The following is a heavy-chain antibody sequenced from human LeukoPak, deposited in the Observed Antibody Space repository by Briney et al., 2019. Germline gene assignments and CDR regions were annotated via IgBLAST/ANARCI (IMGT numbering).Heavy chain of an antibody. CDR3: ARDPTLYCSSITCSDRRNWFDP. D-gene: IGHD2-2*01. J-gene: IGHJ5*02. V-gene: IGHV1-18*01. CDR2: ISAYNANT. Sequence: ASVKVSCKASGYTFTSYGISWVRQAPGQGLEWMGWISAYNANTRYAQNLQDRLTVTIDTSTSTAYMELRSLKSDDTAVYYCARDPTLYCSSITCSDRRNWFDPWGQGTLVTVSS. CDR1: GYTFTSYG.